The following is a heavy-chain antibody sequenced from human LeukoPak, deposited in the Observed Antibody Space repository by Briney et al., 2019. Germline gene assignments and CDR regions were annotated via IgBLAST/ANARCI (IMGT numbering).Heavy chain of an antibody. J-gene: IGHJ4*02. Sequence: ASVKVSCKASGYTFTGYYMHWVRQAPGQGLEWMGWINPNSGGTNYAQKFRGRVTMTRDTSISTAYMELSRLRSDDTAVYYCARDRGVVVVAAILFDYWGQGTLVTVSS. CDR2: INPNSGGT. CDR1: GYTFTGYY. V-gene: IGHV1-2*02. D-gene: IGHD2-15*01. CDR3: ARDRGVVVVAAILFDY.